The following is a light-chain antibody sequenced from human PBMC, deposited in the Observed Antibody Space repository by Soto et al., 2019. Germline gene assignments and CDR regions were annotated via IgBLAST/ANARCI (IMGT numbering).Light chain of an antibody. J-gene: IGKJ1*01. V-gene: IGKV1-39*01. CDR3: QQSYANPWT. Sequence: DIPMTQSPSSLSAFVGDRVTITCRANQSIANFLNWYQREPGKAPNLLIYAASSLQTGVPSRFSGSGSGTDFTLTIINLRPEDFATYYCQQSYANPWTFGQGTRVEIK. CDR1: QSIANF. CDR2: AAS.